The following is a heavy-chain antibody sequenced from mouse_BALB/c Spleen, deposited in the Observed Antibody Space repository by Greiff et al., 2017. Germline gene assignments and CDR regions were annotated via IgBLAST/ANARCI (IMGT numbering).Heavy chain of an antibody. CDR3: AKGLGRGAYYAMDY. CDR2: IYPGDGDT. D-gene: IGHD4-1*01. J-gene: IGHJ4*01. Sequence: VQLQQSGAELVRPGSSVKISCKASGYAFSSYWMNWVKQRPGQGLEWIGQIYPGDGDTNYNGKFKGKATLTADKSSSTAYMQLSSLTSEDSAVYFCAKGLGRGAYYAMDYWGQGTSVTVSS. CDR1: GYAFSSYW. V-gene: IGHV1-80*01.